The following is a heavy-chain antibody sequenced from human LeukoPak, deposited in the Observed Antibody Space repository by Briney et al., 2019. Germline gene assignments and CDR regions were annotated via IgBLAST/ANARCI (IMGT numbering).Heavy chain of an antibody. J-gene: IGHJ4*02. CDR2: VYPESGGT. V-gene: IGHV1-2*02. Sequence: ASVKVSCKTSGFTFTGQYLHWVRQAPGQGLEWMGWVYPESGGTNYAQKFQGRVTMTRDTSSDTAYLELSRLRSDDMAVYYCSGGGAKYDYWGQGTRVTVSS. CDR3: SGGGAKYDY. D-gene: IGHD2-21*01. CDR1: GFTFTGQY.